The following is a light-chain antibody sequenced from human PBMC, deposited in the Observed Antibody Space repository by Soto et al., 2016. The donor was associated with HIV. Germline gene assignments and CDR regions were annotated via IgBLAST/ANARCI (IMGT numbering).Light chain of an antibody. Sequence: SYELTQPPSVSVAPRKTASITWGGNRVGGKSVHWYQQKPGQAPVMVLFADSDRPSGIPERFSGSNSENTATLTISRVEAGDEADYYCQVWDGSSRHWVFGGGTKLTVL. V-gene: IGLV3-21*03. CDR1: RVGGKS. CDR3: QVWDGSSRHWV. J-gene: IGLJ2*01. CDR2: ADS.